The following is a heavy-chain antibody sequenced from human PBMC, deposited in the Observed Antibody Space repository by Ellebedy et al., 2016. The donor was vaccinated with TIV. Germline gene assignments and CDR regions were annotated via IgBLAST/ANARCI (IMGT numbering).Heavy chain of an antibody. J-gene: IGHJ4*02. Sequence: GESLKISCSASGFTFSSYWMSWLRQAPGKGLEWVANIKEDGRDIYYADSVKGRFSISRDNAKNSLYLQMNSLRAEDTAVYYCARDDDYGDDYFDYWGQGTLVTVSS. CDR2: IKEDGRDI. CDR1: GFTFSSYW. CDR3: ARDDDYGDDYFDY. V-gene: IGHV3-7*01. D-gene: IGHD4-17*01.